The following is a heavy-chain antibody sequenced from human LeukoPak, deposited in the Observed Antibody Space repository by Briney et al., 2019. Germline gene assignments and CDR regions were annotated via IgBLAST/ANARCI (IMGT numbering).Heavy chain of an antibody. CDR1: GFTFSTYA. CDR2: ISGSGGTT. J-gene: IGHJ4*02. V-gene: IGHV3-23*01. CDR3: AKPLDSSGYDYFDY. D-gene: IGHD3-22*01. Sequence: GGSLRLSCAASGFTFSTYAMSWVRQAPGKGLEWVSAISGSGGTTYYAASVKGRFTISRDSSKNTLYLQMNSLRAEDTAVYYCAKPLDSSGYDYFDYWGQGILVTVSS.